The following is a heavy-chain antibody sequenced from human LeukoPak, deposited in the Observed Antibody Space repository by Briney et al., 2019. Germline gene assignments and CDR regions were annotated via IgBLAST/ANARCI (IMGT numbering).Heavy chain of an antibody. J-gene: IGHJ6*03. V-gene: IGHV3-30*02. CDR1: GFTFSTYG. Sequence: GGSLRLSCAASGFTFSTYGMHWVRQAPGKGLEWVAFIRSDGTSKYYTDSVKGRFTISRDNSKNTLYLQMNSLRAEDTAVYYCANQGGSLTEVGYYMDVWGKGTTVTVSS. D-gene: IGHD1-26*01. CDR3: ANQGGSLTEVGYYMDV. CDR2: IRSDGTSK.